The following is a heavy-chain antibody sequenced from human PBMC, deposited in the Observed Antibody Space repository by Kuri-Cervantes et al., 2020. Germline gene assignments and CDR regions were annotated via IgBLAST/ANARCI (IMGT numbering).Heavy chain of an antibody. J-gene: IGHJ5*02. D-gene: IGHD6-19*01. CDR2: IIPIFGTA. V-gene: IGHV1-69*05. CDR1: GGTFSSYA. CDR3: ARAGYSSGWSYNWFDP. Sequence: SSVKVSCKASGGTFSSYAISWVRQAPGQGLEWMGGIIPIFGTANYAQKFQGRVTITTDESTSTAYMELSSLRSEDTAVYYCARAGYSSGWSYNWFDPWGQGTLVTVSS.